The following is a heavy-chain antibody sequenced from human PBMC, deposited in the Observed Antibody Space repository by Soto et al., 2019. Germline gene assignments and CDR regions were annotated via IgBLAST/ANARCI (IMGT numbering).Heavy chain of an antibody. V-gene: IGHV2-26*01. CDR2: IDSSGEK. J-gene: IGHJ5*02. CDR1: GLSITDSEMG. Sequence: QITLNESGPMQVKPTETLTLRCTVSGLSITDSEMGVSWIRQPPGQPLEWLAHIDSSGEKSYRTFLKSRLAISKDTSKSQIVLTMTNMDPADTATYYCARRHLAVAVSPWFDPWGQGIPVTVSS. CDR3: ARRHLAVAVSPWFDP. D-gene: IGHD6-19*01.